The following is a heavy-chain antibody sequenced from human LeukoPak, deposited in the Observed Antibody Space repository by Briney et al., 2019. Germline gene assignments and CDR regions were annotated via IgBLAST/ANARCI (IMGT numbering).Heavy chain of an antibody. Sequence: GGSLRLSCAASGFTVSSNYMSWVRQAPGKGLEWVSVIYSGGSTYYADSVKGRFTISRDNSKNTLYLQMNSLRAEDTAVYYCARVPWVSTLPLNDSFDIWGQGTMVTVSS. V-gene: IGHV3-53*01. J-gene: IGHJ3*02. CDR3: ARVPWVSTLPLNDSFDI. CDR1: GFTVSSNY. D-gene: IGHD2-8*01. CDR2: IYSGGST.